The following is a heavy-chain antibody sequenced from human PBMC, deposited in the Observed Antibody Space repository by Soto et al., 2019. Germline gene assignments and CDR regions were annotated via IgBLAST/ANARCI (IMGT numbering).Heavy chain of an antibody. D-gene: IGHD3-22*01. CDR2: ITSKTGDQ. CDR3: ARDLMPNDRGLGDLAY. J-gene: IGHJ4*02. Sequence: VRLVESGGGLVKPGGSLRLSCAASGFTFNKYSMNWVRQAPGKGLEWVSSITSKTGDQYYADSVKGRFIISRDNTKNSLSLQVTSRRDEDTAVYYCARDLMPNDRGLGDLAYWGQGTLVTVSS. CDR1: GFTFNKYS. V-gene: IGHV3-21*06.